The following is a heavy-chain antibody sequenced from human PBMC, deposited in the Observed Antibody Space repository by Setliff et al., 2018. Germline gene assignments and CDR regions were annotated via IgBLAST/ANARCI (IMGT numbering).Heavy chain of an antibody. Sequence: ASVKVSCKASGGTFSSYAISWVRQAPGQGLEWMGGIIPLLDIAKYAEKFKGRVTITADKSTSTAYVELSSLRSEDSALYYCARLYHSSGWHKEAFDIWGHGTMVTVSS. D-gene: IGHD6-19*01. CDR3: ARLYHSSGWHKEAFDI. CDR2: IIPLLDIA. V-gene: IGHV1-69*10. CDR1: GGTFSSYA. J-gene: IGHJ3*02.